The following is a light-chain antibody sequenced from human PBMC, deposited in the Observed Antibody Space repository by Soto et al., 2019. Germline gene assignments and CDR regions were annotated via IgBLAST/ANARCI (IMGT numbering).Light chain of an antibody. CDR1: QSVSSSY. CDR2: GAS. J-gene: IGKJ1*01. CDR3: QQYGRSTWT. Sequence: EIVLTQSPGTLSLSPGERATLSCRASQSVSSSYLAWYQQKPGQAPRLLIYGASRRATGIPDRFSGSGSGTEFTLTISRREPEDLAVYYCQQYGRSTWTFGQGTKVEIK. V-gene: IGKV3-20*01.